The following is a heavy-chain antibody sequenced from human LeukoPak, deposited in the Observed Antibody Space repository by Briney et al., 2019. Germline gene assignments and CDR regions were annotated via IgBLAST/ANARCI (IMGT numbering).Heavy chain of an antibody. CDR1: GFTFDDYG. D-gene: IGHD3-22*01. V-gene: IGHV3-20*04. Sequence: GGSLRLSCAASGFTFDDYGMSWVRQAPGKGLEWVSGINWNGGSTGYADSVKGRFTISRDNAKNSLYLQMNSLRAEDTALYYCARDRGSYYYDDTIDYWGQGTLVTVSS. CDR3: ARDRGSYYYDDTIDY. J-gene: IGHJ4*02. CDR2: INWNGGST.